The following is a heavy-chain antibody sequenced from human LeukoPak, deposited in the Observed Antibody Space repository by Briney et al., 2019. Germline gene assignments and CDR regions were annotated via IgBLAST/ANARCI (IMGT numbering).Heavy chain of an antibody. J-gene: IGHJ4*02. CDR3: ARRRGLYSPFLDY. CDR1: GFTFSSYW. V-gene: IGHV3-74*01. Sequence: GGSLRLSCAASGFTFSSYWMHWVRQAPGKGLVWVSRINTDGSSTSYADSVKGRFTISRDNAKNTLYLQMNSLRAEDTAVYYCARRRGLYSPFLDYWGQGTLVTVSS. D-gene: IGHD2-8*01. CDR2: INTDGSST.